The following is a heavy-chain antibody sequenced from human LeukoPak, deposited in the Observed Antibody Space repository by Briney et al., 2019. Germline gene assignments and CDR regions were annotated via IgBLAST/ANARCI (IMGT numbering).Heavy chain of an antibody. J-gene: IGHJ6*03. CDR3: ARSPSKGYCSSTSCYPYYYYYMDV. CDR2: MNPNRGNT. CDR1: GYTFTSYD. V-gene: IGHV1-8*01. D-gene: IGHD2-2*01. Sequence: ASVKVSCKASGYTFTSYDINWVRQATGQGLEWMGWMNPNRGNTGYAQKFQSRVTMTRNTSISTAYMELSSLRSEDTAVYYCARSPSKGYCSSTSCYPYYYYYMDVWGKGTTVTVSS.